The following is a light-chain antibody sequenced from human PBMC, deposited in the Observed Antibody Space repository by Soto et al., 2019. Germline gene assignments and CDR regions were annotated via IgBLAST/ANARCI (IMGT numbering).Light chain of an antibody. CDR1: QGIGDT. V-gene: IGKV2-28*01. Sequence: VMTQSPATLSVSPGEGVTLSCRASQGIGDTLAWYQHKPGQTPRLLIYLGSNRASGVPDRFSGSGSGTDFSLKISRVEAEDVGTYYCMQALQSLTFGQGTRLEIK. CDR2: LGS. CDR3: MQALQSLT. J-gene: IGKJ5*01.